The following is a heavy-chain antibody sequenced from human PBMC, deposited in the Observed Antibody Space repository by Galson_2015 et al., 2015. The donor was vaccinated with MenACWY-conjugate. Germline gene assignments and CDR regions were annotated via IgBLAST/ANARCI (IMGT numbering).Heavy chain of an antibody. Sequence: SLRLSCAASGFTFTNYAMNWVRQAPGKGLEWVSSIGGSGTTYYAESVKGRFTISRDNYNNMVYQQMNTLRAEDTAIYYCAKATSGGICTSGCACWFDPWGQGSLVTVSS. J-gene: IGHJ5*02. D-gene: IGHD2-15*01. CDR3: AKATSGGICTSGCACWFDP. V-gene: IGHV3-23*01. CDR1: GFTFTNYA. CDR2: IGGSGTT.